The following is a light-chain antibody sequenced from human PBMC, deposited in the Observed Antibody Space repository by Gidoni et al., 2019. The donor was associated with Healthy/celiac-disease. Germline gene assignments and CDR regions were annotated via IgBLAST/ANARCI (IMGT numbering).Light chain of an antibody. V-gene: IGLV3-1*01. J-gene: IGLJ2*01. Sequence: SYELTQPPSVSVSPGQTASITCPGDNLGDKYACWYQQKPGQSPVLVIYQESKRPSGIPERVSGSNSGNTATLTISGTQAMDEADYYCQAWDSSTVVFGGGTKLTVL. CDR1: NLGDKY. CDR2: QES. CDR3: QAWDSSTVV.